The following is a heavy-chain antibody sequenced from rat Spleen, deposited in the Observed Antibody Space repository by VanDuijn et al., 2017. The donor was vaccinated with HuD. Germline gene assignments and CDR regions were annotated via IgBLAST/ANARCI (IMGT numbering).Heavy chain of an antibody. Sequence: EVQLVESGGGLVQPGRSLKLSCAASGFTFSDYNMAWVRQAPKKGLEWVATLRYDVRTTYDRDSVNGRFTISRDNAKSILYLPMDSLRTEDTATYYCARRTGYGYFDHWGQGVMVTVSS. CDR2: LRYDVRTT. V-gene: IGHV5-7*01. J-gene: IGHJ2*01. D-gene: IGHD4-3*01. CDR1: GFTFSDYN. CDR3: ARRTGYGYFDH.